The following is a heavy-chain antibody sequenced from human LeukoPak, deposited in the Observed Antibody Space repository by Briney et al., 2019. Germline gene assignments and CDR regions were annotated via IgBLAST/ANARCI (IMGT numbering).Heavy chain of an antibody. CDR1: GGSISSGSYY. J-gene: IGHJ6*03. D-gene: IGHD6-13*01. CDR2: IYTSGST. V-gene: IGHV4-61*02. Sequence: PSQTLSLTCTVSGGSISSGSYYWSWIRQPAGKGLEWIGRIYTSGSTNYNPSLKSRVTISVDTSKNQFSLKLSSVTAADTAVYYCARDGKHLIAARDYYYYYYMDVWGKGTTVTVSS. CDR3: ARDGKHLIAARDYYYYYYMDV.